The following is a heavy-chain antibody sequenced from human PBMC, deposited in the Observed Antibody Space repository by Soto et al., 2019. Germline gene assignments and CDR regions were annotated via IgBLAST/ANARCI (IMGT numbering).Heavy chain of an antibody. Sequence: PGESLKISCQGSGYSFTTYWIGWVRQMPGKGLEWMGIIYPGDSDTRYSPSFQGQVTISADKSISTAYLQWSSLKASDPAIYYRSTGGYWSGTRCYNFFDYWGQGTLVTVSS. J-gene: IGHJ4*02. CDR1: GYSFTTYW. V-gene: IGHV5-51*01. CDR3: STGGYWSGTRCYNFFDY. D-gene: IGHD2-2*02. CDR2: IYPGDSDT.